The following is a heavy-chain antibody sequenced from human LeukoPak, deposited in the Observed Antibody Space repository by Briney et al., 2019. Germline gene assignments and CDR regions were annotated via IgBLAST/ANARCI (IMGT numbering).Heavy chain of an antibody. Sequence: PGGFLRLSCAASGFTFSSYWMSWVRQAPGKGLEWVANIKQDGSEKNYVDSVKGRFTISRDNAKNSLDLQMNSLRGEDAAVYYCARAGGYASSWAYWGQGTLVTVSS. CDR3: ARAGGYASSWAY. J-gene: IGHJ4*02. V-gene: IGHV3-7*01. CDR1: GFTFSSYW. D-gene: IGHD5-12*01. CDR2: IKQDGSEK.